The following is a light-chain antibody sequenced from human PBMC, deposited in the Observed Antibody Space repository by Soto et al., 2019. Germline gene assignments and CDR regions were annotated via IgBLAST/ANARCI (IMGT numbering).Light chain of an antibody. CDR2: AAS. Sequence: DIQMTQSPSSLSASVGDRVIITCRASQSVSSYLNWYQQKLGQAPKLLISAASNLRSGVPSRFSGSGSGTEFTLTISGLEAEDFALYYCQQSFTTPPYTFGQGTRL. CDR1: QSVSSY. J-gene: IGKJ2*01. V-gene: IGKV1-39*01. CDR3: QQSFTTPPYT.